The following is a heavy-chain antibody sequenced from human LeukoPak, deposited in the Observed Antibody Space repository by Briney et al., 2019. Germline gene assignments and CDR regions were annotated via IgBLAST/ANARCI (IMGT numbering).Heavy chain of an antibody. J-gene: IGHJ4*02. CDR2: ISYDGTNK. V-gene: IGHV3-30*18. CDR3: VKDRAD. Sequence: GGSLRLSCAASGFTFSSYVMHWVRQAPGKGLEWVAVISYDGTNKYYADSVKGRFTISRDNSRNTLYLQMNSLRAEDTALYYCVKDRADWGQGNLVTVSS. CDR1: GFTFSSYV.